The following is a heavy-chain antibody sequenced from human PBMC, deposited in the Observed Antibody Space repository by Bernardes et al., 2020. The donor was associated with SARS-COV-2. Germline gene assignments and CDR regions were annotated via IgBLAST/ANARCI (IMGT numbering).Heavy chain of an antibody. J-gene: IGHJ4*02. CDR2: ISADSVTT. CDR1: GYTFTSYG. Sequence: ASVKVSCKASGYTFTSYGISWVRQAPGQGLEWMGWISADSVTTDYAEKFQGRVTMTTDTSTSTAYMELRRLRSDDTAVYYCARGVSEYTNYYFDSWGQGTLVTVSS. D-gene: IGHD4-4*01. V-gene: IGHV1-18*01. CDR3: ARGVSEYTNYYFDS.